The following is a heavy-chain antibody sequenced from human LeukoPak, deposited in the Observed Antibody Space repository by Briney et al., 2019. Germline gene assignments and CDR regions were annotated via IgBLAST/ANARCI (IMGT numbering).Heavy chain of an antibody. CDR3: ARDRPLYCSGGSCYFRNFDY. D-gene: IGHD2-15*01. V-gene: IGHV4-4*02. Sequence: SETLSLTCAVSGGSISSSNWWSWVRQPPGKGLEWIGEIYHSGSTNYNPSLKSRVTISVDKSKNQFSLKLSSVTAADTAVYYCARDRPLYCSGGSCYFRNFDYWGQGTLVTVSS. CDR1: GGSISSSNW. CDR2: IYHSGST. J-gene: IGHJ4*02.